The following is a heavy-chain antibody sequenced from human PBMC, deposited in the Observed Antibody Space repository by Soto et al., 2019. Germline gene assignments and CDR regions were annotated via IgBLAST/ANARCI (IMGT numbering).Heavy chain of an antibody. CDR3: ARPTSPGVHDSSSYGWFDP. D-gene: IGHD3-22*01. J-gene: IGHJ5*02. CDR2: INPSGGST. CDR1: GYTFTSYY. V-gene: IGHV1-46*01. Sequence: GASVKVSCKASGYTFTSYYMHWVRQAPGQGLEWMGIINPSGGSTSYAQKFQGRVTMTRDTSTSTVYMELSSLRSEDTAVYYCARPTSPGVHDSSSYGWFDPWRQGTLVTVSS.